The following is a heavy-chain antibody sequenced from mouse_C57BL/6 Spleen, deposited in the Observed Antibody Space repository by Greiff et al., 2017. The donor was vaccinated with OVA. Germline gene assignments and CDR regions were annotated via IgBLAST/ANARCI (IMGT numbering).Heavy chain of an antibody. D-gene: IGHD1-1*01. J-gene: IGHJ1*03. CDR2: IWRGGST. CDR3: AKMRFMYGSRNYFDV. Sequence: QVQLQQSGPGLVQPSQSLSITCTVSGFSLTSYGVHWVRQSPGKGLEWLGVIWRGGSTDYNAAFMSRLSITKDNSKSQVFFKMNSLQADDTAIYYCAKMRFMYGSRNYFDVWGTGTTVTVSS. CDR1: GFSLTSYG. V-gene: IGHV2-5*01.